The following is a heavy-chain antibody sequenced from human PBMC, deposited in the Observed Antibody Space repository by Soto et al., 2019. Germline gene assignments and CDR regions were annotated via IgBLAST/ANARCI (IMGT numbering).Heavy chain of an antibody. CDR1: GFTFSSYA. CDR3: AKDTSRGGVVVVAATRGPGYFDY. CDR2: ISGSGGST. Sequence: GGSLRLSCAASGFTFSSYAMSWVRQAPGKGLEWVSAISGSGGSTYYADSVKGRFTISRDNSKNTLYLQMNSRRAEDTAVYYCAKDTSRGGVVVVAATRGPGYFDYWGQGTLVTVSS. J-gene: IGHJ4*02. D-gene: IGHD2-15*01. V-gene: IGHV3-23*01.